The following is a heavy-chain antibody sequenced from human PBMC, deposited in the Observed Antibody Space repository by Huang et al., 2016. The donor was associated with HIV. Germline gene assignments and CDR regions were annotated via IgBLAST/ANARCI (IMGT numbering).Heavy chain of an antibody. Sequence: QVHLVESGGGVVQPGVSLRLSCAASGFKLSGFGMHWVRQAPGKGLEWVAVISYDGRSQFYTASVKGRFTISRDNSDNTLSLQMKGLRPDDTAVYYCAKESRWFSDFDHWGQGVLVSVSS. CDR3: AKESRWFSDFDH. D-gene: IGHD2-15*01. CDR1: GFKLSGFG. J-gene: IGHJ4*02. V-gene: IGHV3-30*18. CDR2: ISYDGRSQ.